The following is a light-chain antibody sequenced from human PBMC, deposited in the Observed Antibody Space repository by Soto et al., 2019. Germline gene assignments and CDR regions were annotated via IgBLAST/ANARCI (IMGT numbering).Light chain of an antibody. CDR1: QDINKY. CDR3: QQYDYLPRT. Sequence: DVQMTQSPASLSASIGDRITITCQASQDINKYLNWYQQKPGKAPKLLIYDASNLEKGVPSRFSGSSSGTDFTFTISSLQPEDTATYYCQQYDYLPRTFGQGTKVDI. CDR2: DAS. J-gene: IGKJ1*01. V-gene: IGKV1-33*01.